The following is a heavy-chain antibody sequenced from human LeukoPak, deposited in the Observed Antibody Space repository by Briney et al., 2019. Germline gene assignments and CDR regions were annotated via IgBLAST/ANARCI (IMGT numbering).Heavy chain of an antibody. CDR1: GASVSIGGPY. V-gene: IGHV4-61*08. D-gene: IGHD5-18*01. J-gene: IGHJ4*02. CDR3: ARGRGYGYGIDY. CDR2: VYYGGST. Sequence: PSETLSLTCTVSGASVSIGGPYWSWIRQPPGKELESIVYVYYGGSTYYNPSLQSRVTISVDTSKNQFFLKLGSVAAADTAVYYCARGRGYGYGIDYWGQGTLVTVSS.